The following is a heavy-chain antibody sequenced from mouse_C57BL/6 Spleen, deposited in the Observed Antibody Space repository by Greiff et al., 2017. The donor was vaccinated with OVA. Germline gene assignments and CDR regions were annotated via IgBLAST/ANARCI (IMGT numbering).Heavy chain of an antibody. CDR3: ARNYYGYCFDY. J-gene: IGHJ2*01. Sequence: EVKVVESGGGLVQPGGSLKLSCAASGFTFSDYYMYWVRQTPEKRLEWVAYISNGGGSTYYPDTVKGRFTISRDNAKNTLYLQMSRLKSEDTAMYYCARNYYGYCFDYWGQGTTLTVSS. CDR1: GFTFSDYY. CDR2: ISNGGGST. V-gene: IGHV5-12*01. D-gene: IGHD1-1*01.